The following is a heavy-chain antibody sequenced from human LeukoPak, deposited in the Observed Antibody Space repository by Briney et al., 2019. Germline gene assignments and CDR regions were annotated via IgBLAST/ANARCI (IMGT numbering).Heavy chain of an antibody. J-gene: IGHJ6*03. CDR1: GGSISNGSYY. D-gene: IGHD3-9*01. CDR3: ARGDSGRVLRYFDWLQKPKYYYYYYMDV. V-gene: IGHV4-61*02. CDR2: IYTSGST. Sequence: SQTLSLTCTVSGGSISNGSYYWSWIRQPAGKGLEWIGRIYTSGSTNYNPSLKSRVTISVDTSKNQFSLKLSSVTAADTAVYYCARGDSGRVLRYFDWLQKPKYYYYYYMDVWGKGTTVTVSS.